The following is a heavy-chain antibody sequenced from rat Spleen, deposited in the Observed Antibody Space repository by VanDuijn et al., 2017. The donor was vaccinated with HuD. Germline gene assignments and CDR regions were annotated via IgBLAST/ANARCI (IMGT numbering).Heavy chain of an antibody. CDR3: TTYSDYATSPFAY. D-gene: IGHD1-6*01. CDR1: GFTFNNYW. V-gene: IGHV5-31*01. Sequence: EVQLVESGGGLVQPGRSLKLSCVASGFTFNNYWMNWIRQAPGKGLEWVASITNAAGKVHYPDSVKGRFTLSRDNAKSTLYLQMGRLRSEDTATYYCTTYSDYATSPFAYWGRGALVTVSS. J-gene: IGHJ3*01. CDR2: ITNAAGKV.